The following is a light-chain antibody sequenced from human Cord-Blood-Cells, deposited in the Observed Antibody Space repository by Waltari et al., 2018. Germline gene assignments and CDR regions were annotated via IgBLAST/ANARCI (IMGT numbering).Light chain of an antibody. J-gene: IGLJ1*01. CDR1: STDVGGYNY. CDR3: SSYTSSSTYV. Sequence: QSALTQPASVSASPGQSITISCTVTSTDVGGYNYVAWYQQHPGKAPNLMIHDVSNRPSGVSNRFSGSKSGNTASLTISGLQAEDEADYYCSSYTSSSTYVFGTGTKVTVL. CDR2: DVS. V-gene: IGLV2-14*01.